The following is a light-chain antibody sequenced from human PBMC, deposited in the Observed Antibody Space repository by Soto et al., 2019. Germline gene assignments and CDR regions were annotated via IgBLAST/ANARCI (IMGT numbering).Light chain of an antibody. CDR1: QSVTSGY. CDR3: QQYGASPST. Sequence: EIVLTQSPGTLSLSPGERATLSCRASQSVTSGYLAWYQQKPGQAPRLLIHGASSRATGIPDRFSGRGSGTDFTLTISRLEPEDFAVYYCQQYGASPSTFGGGTKVDIK. CDR2: GAS. V-gene: IGKV3-20*01. J-gene: IGKJ4*01.